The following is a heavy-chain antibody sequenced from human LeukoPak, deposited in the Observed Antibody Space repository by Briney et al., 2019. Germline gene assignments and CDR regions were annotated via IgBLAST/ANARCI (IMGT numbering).Heavy chain of an antibody. J-gene: IGHJ4*02. CDR2: ISYDGSNK. Sequence: GGSLRLSCAASGFTFSSYGMHWVRQAPGKGLEWVAVISYDGSNKYYADSVKGRFTISRDNSKNTLYLQMNSLRAEDTAVYYCTKDSVAMVTTSDYWGEGTLVTVSS. CDR1: GFTFSSYG. D-gene: IGHD5-18*01. V-gene: IGHV3-30*18. CDR3: TKDSVAMVTTSDY.